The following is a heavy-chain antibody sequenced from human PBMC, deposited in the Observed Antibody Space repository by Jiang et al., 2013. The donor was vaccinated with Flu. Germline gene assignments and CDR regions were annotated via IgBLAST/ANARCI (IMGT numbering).Heavy chain of an antibody. CDR3: ATGKARGNCSGGSCYAWDY. Sequence: GYTLTELSMHWVRQAPGKGLEWMGGFDPEDGETIYAQKFQGRVTMTEDTSTDTAYMELSSLRSEDTAVYYCATGKARGNCSGGSCYAWDYWGQGTLVTVSS. V-gene: IGHV1-24*01. J-gene: IGHJ4*02. D-gene: IGHD2-15*01. CDR2: FDPEDGET. CDR1: GYTLTELS.